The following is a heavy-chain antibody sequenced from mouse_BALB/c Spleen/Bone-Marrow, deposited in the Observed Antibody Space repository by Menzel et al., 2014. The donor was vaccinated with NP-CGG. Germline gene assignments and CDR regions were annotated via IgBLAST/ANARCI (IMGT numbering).Heavy chain of an antibody. D-gene: IGHD2-4*01. Sequence: VHLVESGAELMKPGASVKISCKATGYTFSSYWIEWVKQRPGHGLEWIGEILPGSGSTNYNEKFKGKATFTADTSSNTAYMQLSSLTSEDSAVYYCARRGLRRGYYFDYWGQGTTLTVSS. CDR3: ARRGLRRGYYFDY. J-gene: IGHJ2*01. V-gene: IGHV1-9*01. CDR1: GYTFSSYW. CDR2: ILPGSGST.